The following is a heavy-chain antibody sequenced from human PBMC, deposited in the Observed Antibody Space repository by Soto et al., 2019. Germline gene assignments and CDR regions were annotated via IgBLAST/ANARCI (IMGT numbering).Heavy chain of an antibody. J-gene: IGHJ4*02. V-gene: IGHV3-30-3*01. D-gene: IGHD2-2*01. Sequence: QVQLVESGGGVVQPGRSLRLSGAASGFTFTTYAMHWVREAPGKGLEWVAAISYDGSNTYSADSVKGRFTISRDNSKDTLYLQLNSLRAEDTAVYFCARDLGYANSFIRDYWGQGTLVTVSS. CDR3: ARDLGYANSFIRDY. CDR2: ISYDGSNT. CDR1: GFTFTTYA.